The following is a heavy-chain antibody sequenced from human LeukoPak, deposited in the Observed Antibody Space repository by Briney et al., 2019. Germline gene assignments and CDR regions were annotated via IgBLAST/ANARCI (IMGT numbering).Heavy chain of an antibody. CDR2: ISSSSSYI. Sequence: GGSLRLSCAASGFTFSSYSMNWVRQAPGKGLEWVSSISSSSSYIYYADSVKGRFTISRDNAKNSLYLQMNSLRAEDTAVYYCARMMSDTAMVFDYWGQGTLVTVSS. CDR3: ARMMSDTAMVFDY. CDR1: GFTFSSYS. V-gene: IGHV3-21*01. J-gene: IGHJ4*02. D-gene: IGHD5-18*01.